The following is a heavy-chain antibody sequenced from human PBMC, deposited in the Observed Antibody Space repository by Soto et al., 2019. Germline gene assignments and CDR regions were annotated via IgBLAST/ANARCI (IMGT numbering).Heavy chain of an antibody. Sequence: GGSLRLSCAASGFTFRSYNMNWVRLAPGKGLDWVSYISSSSSTIYYADSVKGRFTISRDNAKNSLYLQMNSLRDDDTAMYYCARGGTIAVTTIGDYWGQGTLVTVYS. V-gene: IGHV3-48*02. CDR2: ISSSSSTI. J-gene: IGHJ4*01. CDR1: GFTFRSYN. D-gene: IGHD5-12*01. CDR3: ARGGTIAVTTIGDY.